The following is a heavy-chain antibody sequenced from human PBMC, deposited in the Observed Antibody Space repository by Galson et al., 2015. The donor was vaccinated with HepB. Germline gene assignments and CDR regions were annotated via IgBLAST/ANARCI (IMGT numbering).Heavy chain of an antibody. Sequence: SLRLSCAASGFTFSSYAMHWVRQAPGKGLEWVAVISNDGSNKYYADSVKGRFTISRDNSKNTLYLQMNSLRAEDTAVYYCARGDTPQEYDYSGMDVWDRGTTVTVS. J-gene: IGHJ6*02. CDR2: ISNDGSNK. D-gene: IGHD2-2*02. CDR3: ARGDTPQEYDYSGMDV. V-gene: IGHV3-30*04. CDR1: GFTFSSYA.